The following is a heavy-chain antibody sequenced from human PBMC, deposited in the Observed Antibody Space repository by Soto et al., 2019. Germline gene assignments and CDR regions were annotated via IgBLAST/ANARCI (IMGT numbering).Heavy chain of an antibody. V-gene: IGHV1-8*01. J-gene: IGHJ6*03. CDR1: GYTFTSYD. CDR3: ARGATNGDYPYYYYYYRDV. CDR2: MNPKSGNT. D-gene: IGHD4-17*01. Sequence: ASVKVSCKASGYTFTSYDINWVRQATGQGLDCMGCMNPKSGNTGYAKKFRGRVTMTRNPSISTVYMELSSLIFEDTAVFFFARGATNGDYPYYYYYYRDVWGKGTRVTVSS.